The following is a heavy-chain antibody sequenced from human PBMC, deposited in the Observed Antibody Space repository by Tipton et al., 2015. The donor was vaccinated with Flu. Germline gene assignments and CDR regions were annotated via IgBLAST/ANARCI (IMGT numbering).Heavy chain of an antibody. J-gene: IGHJ3*01. V-gene: IGHV3-23*01. Sequence: SLRLSCAASRFIFSNYAMNWVRQAPGKGLQWVSTITGSGDRTYYADSVKGRFTISRDNSENTLYLQMNSLRAEDTAIYYCAKGTTLSNDAFDFWGQGTMVTVSS. CDR3: AKGTTLSNDAFDF. CDR2: ITGSGDRT. D-gene: IGHD4-17*01. CDR1: RFIFSNYA.